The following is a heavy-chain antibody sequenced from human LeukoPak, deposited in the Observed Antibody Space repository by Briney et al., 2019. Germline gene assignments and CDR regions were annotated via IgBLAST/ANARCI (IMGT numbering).Heavy chain of an antibody. J-gene: IGHJ4*02. V-gene: IGHV4-61*02. CDR1: GGSISSGSYY. D-gene: IGHD4-17*01. Sequence: PSETLSLTCTVSGGSISSGSYYWSWIRQPAGKGLEWIGRIYTSGSTSYNPSLESRVTISLDTSKNQFSLRLTSVTAADTAVYYCARGTYHYGDKLHARPRKFDYWGQGTLVTVSS. CDR3: ARGTYHYGDKLHARPRKFDY. CDR2: IYTSGST.